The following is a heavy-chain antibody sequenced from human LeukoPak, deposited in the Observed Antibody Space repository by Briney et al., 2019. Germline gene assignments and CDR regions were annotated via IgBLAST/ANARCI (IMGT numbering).Heavy chain of an antibody. CDR1: GGSFSGYY. CDR2: INHSGST. Sequence: SETLSLTCAVYGGSFSGYYWSWIRQPPGKGLEWIGEINHSGSTNYNPSLKSRVTISVDTSKNQFSLKLSSVTAADTAVYYCARLRFRSYGSGSRAGGWFDPWGQGTLVTVSS. V-gene: IGHV4-34*01. CDR3: ARLRFRSYGSGSRAGGWFDP. J-gene: IGHJ5*02. D-gene: IGHD3-10*01.